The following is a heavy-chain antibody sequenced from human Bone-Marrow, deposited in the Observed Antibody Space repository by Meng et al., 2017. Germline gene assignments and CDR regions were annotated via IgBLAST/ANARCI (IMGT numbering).Heavy chain of an antibody. Sequence: QLQQWGAGLLKPSETLSLTGVVSGGYFSDSYWSWIRQPPGKGLEWIGEINHSGSTNYNPSLESRATISVDTSQNNLSLKLSSVTAADSAVYYCARGPTTMAHDFDYWGQGTLVTVPS. D-gene: IGHD4-11*01. CDR3: ARGPTTMAHDFDY. J-gene: IGHJ4*02. V-gene: IGHV4-34*01. CDR1: GGYFSDSY. CDR2: INHSGST.